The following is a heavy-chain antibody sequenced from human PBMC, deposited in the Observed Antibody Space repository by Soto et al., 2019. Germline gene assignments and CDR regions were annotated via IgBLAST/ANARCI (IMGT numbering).Heavy chain of an antibody. CDR3: ARDVAAAGIHNNYYYYCGMDV. CDR1: GYTFTSYG. V-gene: IGHV1-18*04. CDR2: ISAYNGNT. D-gene: IGHD6-13*01. J-gene: IGHJ6*02. Sequence: GALVKVSCKASGYTFTSYGISWVRQAPGQGLEWMGWISAYNGNTNYAQKLQGRVTMTTDTSTSTAYMELRSLRSDDTAVYYCARDVAAAGIHNNYYYYCGMDVWCQGTTVTVS.